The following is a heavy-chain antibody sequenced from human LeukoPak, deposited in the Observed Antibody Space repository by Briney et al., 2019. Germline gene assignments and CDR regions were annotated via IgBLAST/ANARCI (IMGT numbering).Heavy chain of an antibody. CDR3: ARRRFAITMVRGVIRGGSLDY. CDR2: IYHSGST. V-gene: IGHV4-4*02. J-gene: IGHJ4*02. D-gene: IGHD3-10*01. Sequence: SGTLSLTCAVSGGSISSSNWWSWVRQPPGKGLEWIGEIYHSGSTNYNPSLKSRVTISVDTSKNQFSLKLSSVTAADTAVYYCARRRFAITMVRGVIRGGSLDYWGQGTLVTVSS. CDR1: GGSISSSNW.